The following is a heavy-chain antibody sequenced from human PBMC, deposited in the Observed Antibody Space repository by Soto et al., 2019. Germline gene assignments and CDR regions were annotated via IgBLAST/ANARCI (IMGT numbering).Heavy chain of an antibody. CDR2: ISAYTDTT. J-gene: IGHJ5*02. Sequence: QVQLVQSGAEVKKPGASVKVSCRASGYTFTNFGVTWVRRAPGQGLEWMGWISAYTDTTNYAQKLQGRVTMTIDTSTRTAYMDLRSLTSDATPVYYCARVIPGVGAWFDPWGQGTLVTVSS. CDR3: ARVIPGVGAWFDP. CDR1: GYTFTNFG. V-gene: IGHV1-18*01. D-gene: IGHD2-2*01.